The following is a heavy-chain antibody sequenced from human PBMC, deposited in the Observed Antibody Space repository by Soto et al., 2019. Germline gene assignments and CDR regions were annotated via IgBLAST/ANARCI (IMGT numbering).Heavy chain of an antibody. Sequence: EVQLVETGGDLVQPGESLRLSCAASGFAFGRSWMGWVRQAPEKGLEWVAIVKDDGSGKLYMDSVEGRFTIARDNAKNSLYLQMESLHVDDTAIYYSVRYYAFGAVHYWGQGTLVTVSS. V-gene: IGHV3-7*01. CDR2: VKDDGSGK. CDR1: GFAFGRSW. CDR3: VRYYAFGAVHY. J-gene: IGHJ4*02. D-gene: IGHD3-3*01.